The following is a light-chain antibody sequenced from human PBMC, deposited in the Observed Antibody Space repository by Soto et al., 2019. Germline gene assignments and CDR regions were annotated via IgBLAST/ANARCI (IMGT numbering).Light chain of an antibody. CDR2: WAS. V-gene: IGKV4-1*01. Sequence: DIVMTQSPDSLAVSLGERATINCKSSQSVLYSSNNKNYLAWYQQKPGQPPKLLIYWASTRESGVPDRFSGSGSVPDFTLTISSRQAEDVAVYYCQQYYSSPQGTFGGGTKVEIK. CDR3: QQYYSSPQGT. J-gene: IGKJ4*01. CDR1: QSVLYSSNNKNY.